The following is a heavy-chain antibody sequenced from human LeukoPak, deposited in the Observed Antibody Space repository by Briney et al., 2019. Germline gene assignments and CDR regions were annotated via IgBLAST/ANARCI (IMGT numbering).Heavy chain of an antibody. V-gene: IGHV5-51*01. J-gene: IGHJ4*02. CDR2: IYPRDSDT. D-gene: IGHD5-18*01. Sequence: PGESLKISCRGSGYSFTSYWIAWVRQMPGKGLEWMGIIYPRDSDTRYSPSFPGQVTISADKSVSAAYLQWSGLKASDTAIYYCARSGGSSYGYTFIDYWGQRTRVTVSS. CDR1: GYSFTSYW. CDR3: ARSGGSSYGYTFIDY.